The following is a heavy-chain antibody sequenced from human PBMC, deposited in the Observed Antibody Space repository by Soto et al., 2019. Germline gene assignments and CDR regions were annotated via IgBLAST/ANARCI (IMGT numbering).Heavy chain of an antibody. D-gene: IGHD6-19*01. CDR3: TDMRGQWLPRD. V-gene: IGHV4-30-2*01. CDR2: MYHSGST. CDR1: GGSISSGGYS. Sequence: SETLSLTCAVSGGSISSGGYSWSWIRQPPGKGLEWIGYMYHSGSTYYNPSLKSRVTISIDRSKNQFSMRLSSVTAADTAVYYCTDMRGQWLPRDWGRGIMVTVSS. J-gene: IGHJ4*02.